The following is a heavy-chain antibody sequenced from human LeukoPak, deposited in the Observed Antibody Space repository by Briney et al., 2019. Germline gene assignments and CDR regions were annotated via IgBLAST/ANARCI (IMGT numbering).Heavy chain of an antibody. D-gene: IGHD1-26*01. CDR3: ARAIEVGAMTPFDY. Sequence: MSSETLSLTCTVSGNSFGDYYWGWVRQPPGKGLEWIGSIYHSGSTYYNPSLKSRVTISVDTSKNQFSLKLTSVTAADTAVYYCARAIEVGAMTPFDYWGQGTLVTVSS. CDR1: GNSFGDYY. V-gene: IGHV4-38-2*02. J-gene: IGHJ4*02. CDR2: IYHSGST.